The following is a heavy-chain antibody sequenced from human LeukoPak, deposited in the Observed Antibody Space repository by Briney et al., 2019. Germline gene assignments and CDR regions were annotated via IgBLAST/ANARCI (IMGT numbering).Heavy chain of an antibody. D-gene: IGHD3-9*01. CDR2: INTITGNP. Sequence: ASVKVSCKASGYTFTSYAMNWVRQAPGQGLEWMGWINTITGNPTYAQGFTGRFVFSLDTSVSTAYLQISSLKAEDTAVYYCAREWNPDILTGYSLHWGQGTLVTVSS. CDR3: AREWNPDILTGYSLH. CDR1: GYTFTSYA. J-gene: IGHJ4*02. V-gene: IGHV7-4-1*02.